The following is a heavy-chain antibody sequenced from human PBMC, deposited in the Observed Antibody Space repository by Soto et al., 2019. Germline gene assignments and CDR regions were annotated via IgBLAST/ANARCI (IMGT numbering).Heavy chain of an antibody. J-gene: IGHJ6*02. D-gene: IGHD4-17*01. V-gene: IGHV1-18*04. CDR1: GYTFTSYG. CDR2: ISAYNGNT. Sequence: ASVKVSCKASGYTFTSYGISGVRQAPGQGLEWMGWISAYNGNTNYAQKLQGRVTMTTDTSTSTAYMELRSLRSDDTAVYYCAREYPNYGDYAYYYYGMDVSGQGTTVTVSS. CDR3: AREYPNYGDYAYYYYGMDV.